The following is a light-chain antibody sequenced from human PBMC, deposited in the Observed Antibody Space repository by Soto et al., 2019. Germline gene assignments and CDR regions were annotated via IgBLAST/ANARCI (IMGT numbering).Light chain of an antibody. Sequence: EIVMTQSPATLSVSLGERATLSCRASQSVGGYLAWYQQRPGQVPRLLIYDAYTRAAGVPARFSGSGSGTEFSLTISSLQSEDFAVYYCQQYGSSLYTFGQGTKLEIK. CDR1: QSVGGY. J-gene: IGKJ2*01. V-gene: IGKV3-15*01. CDR3: QQYGSSLYT. CDR2: DAY.